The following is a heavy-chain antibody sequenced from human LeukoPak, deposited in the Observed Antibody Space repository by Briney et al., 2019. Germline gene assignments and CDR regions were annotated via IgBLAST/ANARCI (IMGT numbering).Heavy chain of an antibody. CDR2: ISTNGGST. D-gene: IGHD3-22*01. Sequence: GGSLSLFCAASGFPFSRYAMSWVRQAPGRGLEGVSGISTNGGSTSYADSVKGRFTISRDNHRHTLYMEMSSLGAEYLAVYYCSVMHRYYDGSGYWVQWGQGTLVTVSS. V-gene: IGHV3-23*01. CDR3: SVMHRYYDGSGYWVQ. CDR1: GFPFSRYA. J-gene: IGHJ4*02.